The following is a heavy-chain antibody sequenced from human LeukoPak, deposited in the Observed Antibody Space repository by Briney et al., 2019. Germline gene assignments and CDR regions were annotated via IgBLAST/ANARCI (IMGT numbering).Heavy chain of an antibody. CDR2: INHSGST. J-gene: IGHJ6*02. V-gene: IGHV4-34*01. Sequence: PGGSLRLSCAASGFTFSNAWMNWIRQPPGKGLEWIGEINHSGSTNYNPSLKSRVTISVDTSKNQFSLKLSSVTAADTAVYYCASAAAGHYYYSGMDIWGQGTTVTVSS. D-gene: IGHD6-13*01. CDR1: GFTFSNAW. CDR3: ASAAAGHYYYSGMDI.